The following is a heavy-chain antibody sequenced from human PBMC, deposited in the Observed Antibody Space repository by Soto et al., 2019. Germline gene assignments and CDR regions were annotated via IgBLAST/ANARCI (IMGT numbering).Heavy chain of an antibody. D-gene: IGHD3-3*01. J-gene: IGHJ6*02. CDR2: ISYDGSNK. V-gene: IGHV3-30*18. CDR3: AKDLLHYEFWSGYYYYGMDV. CDR1: GFTFSSYG. Sequence: QVQLVESGGGVVQPGRSLRLSCAASGFTFSSYGMHWVRQAPGKGLEWVAVISYDGSNKYYADSVKGRFTISRDNSKNTLYLQMNSLRAEDTAVYYCAKDLLHYEFWSGYYYYGMDVWGQGTTVTVSS.